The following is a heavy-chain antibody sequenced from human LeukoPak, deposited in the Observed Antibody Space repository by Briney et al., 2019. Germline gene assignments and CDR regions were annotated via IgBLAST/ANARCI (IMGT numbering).Heavy chain of an antibody. J-gene: IGHJ4*01. Sequence: PSETLSLTCAVSGGLISSSNWWSWVRQPPGKGLEWIGELYHSGSTNYNPSLKGRVTISVDKSKNQFSLKLSSVTAADTAVYYCARDWSSGSYSPLDYWGQGTLVTVSS. CDR3: ARDWSSGSYSPLDY. CDR1: GGLISSSNW. CDR2: LYHSGST. V-gene: IGHV4-4*02. D-gene: IGHD3-10*01.